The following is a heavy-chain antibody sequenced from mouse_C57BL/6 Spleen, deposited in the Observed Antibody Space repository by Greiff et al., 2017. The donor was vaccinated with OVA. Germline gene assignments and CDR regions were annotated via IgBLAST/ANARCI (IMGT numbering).Heavy chain of an antibody. CDR1: GFTFSDYG. CDR2: ISNLAYSI. V-gene: IGHV5-15*04. CDR3: ARRQTAQASAMDY. Sequence: EVKVEESGGGLVQPGGSLKLSCAASGFTFSDYGMAWVRQAPRTGPEWVAFISNLAYSIYYADTVTGRFTIPRENATNTLYLEMSSLRSEDTAMYYCARRQTAQASAMDYWGQGTSVTVSS. J-gene: IGHJ4*01. D-gene: IGHD3-2*02.